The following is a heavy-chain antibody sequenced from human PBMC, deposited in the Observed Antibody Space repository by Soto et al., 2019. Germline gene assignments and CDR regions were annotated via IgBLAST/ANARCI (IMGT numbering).Heavy chain of an antibody. CDR3: AKAEDIVVVVAACLDY. V-gene: IGHV3-30*18. Sequence: QVQLVESGGGVVQPGRSLRLSCAASGFTFSSYGMHWVRQAPGKGLEWVAVISYDGSNKYYADSVKGRFTISRDNSKNTLYMQMNSLRAEDTAGYYCAKAEDIVVVVAACLDYWGQGTLVTVSS. D-gene: IGHD2-15*01. CDR2: ISYDGSNK. CDR1: GFTFSSYG. J-gene: IGHJ4*02.